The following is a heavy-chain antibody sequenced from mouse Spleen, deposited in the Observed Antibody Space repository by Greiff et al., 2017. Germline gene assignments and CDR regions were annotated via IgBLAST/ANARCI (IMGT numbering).Heavy chain of an antibody. Sequence: EVKLVESGGGLVKPGGSLKLSCAASGFTFSSYGMSWVRQTPEKRLEWVATISGGGSYTYYPDSVKGRFTISRDNAKNNLYLQMSSLRSEDTALYYCARQDYGSSFWFAYWGQGTLVTVSA. CDR1: GFTFSSYG. CDR2: ISGGGSYT. CDR3: ARQDYGSSFWFAY. J-gene: IGHJ3*01. V-gene: IGHV5-9-2*01. D-gene: IGHD1-1*01.